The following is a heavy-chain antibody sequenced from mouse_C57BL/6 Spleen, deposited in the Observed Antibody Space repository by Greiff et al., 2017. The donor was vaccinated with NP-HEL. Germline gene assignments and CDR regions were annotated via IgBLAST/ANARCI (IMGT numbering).Heavy chain of an antibody. CDR1: GYAFSSSW. D-gene: IGHD1-1*01. Sequence: QVQLQQSGPELVKPGASVKISCKASGYAFSSSWMNWVKQRPGKGLEWIGRIYPGDGDTNYHGKFKGKAILTADNASSTAYMQLSSLTSEDATVYCCRNGDGSRYESYWYFDVWGTGTTVTVSS. V-gene: IGHV1-82*01. CDR2: IYPGDGDT. J-gene: IGHJ1*03. CDR3: RNGDGSRYESYWYFDV.